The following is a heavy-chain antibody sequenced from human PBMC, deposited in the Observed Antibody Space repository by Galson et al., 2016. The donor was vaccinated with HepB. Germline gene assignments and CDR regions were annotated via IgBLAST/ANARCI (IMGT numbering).Heavy chain of an antibody. CDR1: GFTFDDYT. D-gene: IGHD4-23*01. CDR3: ARETTIWGNGFQY. Sequence: SLRLSCAASGFTFDDYTMHWVRQAPGKGLEWVSLVSWDATTIYYADSVKGRFTLSRDNSKNSLYLQMNSLTSEDTALYYCARETTIWGNGFQYWGQGTLVTVSS. J-gene: IGHJ4*02. CDR2: VSWDATTI. V-gene: IGHV3-43*01.